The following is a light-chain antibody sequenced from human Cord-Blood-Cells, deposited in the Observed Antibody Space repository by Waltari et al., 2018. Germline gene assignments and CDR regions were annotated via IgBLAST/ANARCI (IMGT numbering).Light chain of an antibody. J-gene: IGKJ4*01. CDR1: QSISSY. CDR3: QQSYSTPLT. V-gene: IGKV1-39*01. CDR2: AAS. Sequence: DIQLTQSPSSLSASVRHSATITCRASQSISSYLNWYQQKPGKAPKLLIYAASSLQSGVPSRFSGSGSGTDFTLTISSLQPEDFATYYCQQSYSTPLTFGGGTKVEIK.